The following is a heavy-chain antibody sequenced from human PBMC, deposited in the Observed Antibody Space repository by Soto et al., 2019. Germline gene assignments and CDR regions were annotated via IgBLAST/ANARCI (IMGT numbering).Heavy chain of an antibody. CDR1: GYTFTGYY. J-gene: IGHJ4*02. D-gene: IGHD3-22*01. CDR2: INPNSGGT. V-gene: IGHV1-2*02. CDR3: AKYYYDSSGYPTMAY. Sequence: GASVKVSCKASGYTFTGYYMHWVRQAPGQGLEWMGWINPNSGGTNYAQKFQGRVTMTRDTSISTAYMELSRLRSDDTAVYYCAKYYYDSSGYPTMAYWCQGTLVTVSS.